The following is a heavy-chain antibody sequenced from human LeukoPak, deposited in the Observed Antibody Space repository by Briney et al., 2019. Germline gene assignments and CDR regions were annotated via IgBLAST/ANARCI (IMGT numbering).Heavy chain of an antibody. Sequence: SVKVSCKASGYTFTSYDINWVRQATGQGLEWMGWMNPYSGNTGYAQKFQGRVTMTRNTSISTAYMEVSSLRSEDAAVYYCARGAASSDWTHLYFDFWGQGILVTVSS. CDR2: MNPYSGNT. D-gene: IGHD6-19*01. CDR1: GYTFTSYD. CDR3: ARGAASSDWTHLYFDF. J-gene: IGHJ4*02. V-gene: IGHV1-8*01.